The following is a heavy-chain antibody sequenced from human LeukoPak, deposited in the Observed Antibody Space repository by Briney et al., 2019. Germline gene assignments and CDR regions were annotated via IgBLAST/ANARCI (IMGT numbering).Heavy chain of an antibody. CDR3: ARGLSSGSSIDY. V-gene: IGHV1-8*01. D-gene: IGHD1-26*01. Sequence: ASVKVSCKASGYTFTSYDINWVRQATGQGLEWMGWMNPNSGNTGYAQKFQGRVTMTRNTSVSTAYMELSSLRSEDTAVYYCARGLSSGSSIDYWGQGTLVTVSS. CDR1: GYTFTSYD. CDR2: MNPNSGNT. J-gene: IGHJ4*02.